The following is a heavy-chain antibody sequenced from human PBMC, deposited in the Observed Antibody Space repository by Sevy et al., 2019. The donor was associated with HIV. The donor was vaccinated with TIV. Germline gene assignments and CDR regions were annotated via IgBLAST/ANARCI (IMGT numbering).Heavy chain of an antibody. Sequence: GGSLRLSCAASGPSFESFAMNWVRQAPGKGLEWVAYISKSSSYIYYADSVKGRFTISRDNAKNSLFLQMNSLGAEDTAIYYCTRGSGIDYYEKGMDLWGQGTTVTVSS. CDR2: ISKSSSYI. CDR3: TRGSGIDYYEKGMDL. D-gene: IGHD3-10*01. V-gene: IGHV3-21*04. J-gene: IGHJ6*02. CDR1: GPSFESFA.